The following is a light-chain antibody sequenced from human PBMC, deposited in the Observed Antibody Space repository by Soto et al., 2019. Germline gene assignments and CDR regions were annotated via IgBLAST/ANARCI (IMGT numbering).Light chain of an antibody. CDR1: QDISNY. Sequence: DIQMTQSPSSLSASVGDRVTITCQASQDISNYLNWYQQKPGKAPKLLIYDASNLKTEVPSRFSGSGSGTDFTFTIRSLQPEDIATYYCQQYHNLPPSTFGPGTKVDIK. CDR2: DAS. CDR3: QQYHNLPPST. V-gene: IGKV1-33*01. J-gene: IGKJ3*01.